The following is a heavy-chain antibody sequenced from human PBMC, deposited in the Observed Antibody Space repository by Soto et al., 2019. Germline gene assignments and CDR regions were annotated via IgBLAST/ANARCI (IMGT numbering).Heavy chain of an antibody. J-gene: IGHJ6*02. CDR1: EFTFSSYT. V-gene: IGHV3-30-3*01. D-gene: IGHD3-3*01. Sequence: VGSLRLSCEASEFTFSSYTMHWVRQAPGKGLEWVAIISYDGSNKYYADFVKGRFTISRDNSKNTLYLQMNSLRPEDTALYFCARAPRYNAFWSDMDVWGQGTTVTVSS. CDR3: ARAPRYNAFWSDMDV. CDR2: ISYDGSNK.